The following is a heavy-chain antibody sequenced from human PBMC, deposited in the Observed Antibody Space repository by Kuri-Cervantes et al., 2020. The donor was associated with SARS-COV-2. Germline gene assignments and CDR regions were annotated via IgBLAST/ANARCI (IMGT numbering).Heavy chain of an antibody. J-gene: IGHJ6*03. Sequence: GESLKISCAASGFTFSSYWMSWVRQAPGKGLEWVANIKQDGSEKYYVDSVKCRFTISRDNAKNSLYLQMNSLGAEDTAVYYCAREEKSRLVGPPDYYYYMDVWGKGTTVTVSS. CDR2: IKQDGSEK. V-gene: IGHV3-7*01. D-gene: IGHD6-19*01. CDR1: GFTFSSYW. CDR3: AREEKSRLVGPPDYYYYMDV.